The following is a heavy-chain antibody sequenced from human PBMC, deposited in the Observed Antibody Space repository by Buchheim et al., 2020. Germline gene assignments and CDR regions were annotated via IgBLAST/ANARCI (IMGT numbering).Heavy chain of an antibody. CDR3: ARDAAAGRKYYYYGMDV. CDR1: GGSFSGYY. D-gene: IGHD6-13*01. V-gene: IGHV4-34*01. CDR2: INHSGST. J-gene: IGHJ6*02. Sequence: QVQLQQWGAGLLKPSETLSLTCAVYGGSFSGYYWSWIRQPPGKGLEWIGEINHSGSTNYNPSLKSRVTISVDTSKNQFSIKLSSVTAADTAVYYCARDAAAGRKYYYYGMDVWGQGTT.